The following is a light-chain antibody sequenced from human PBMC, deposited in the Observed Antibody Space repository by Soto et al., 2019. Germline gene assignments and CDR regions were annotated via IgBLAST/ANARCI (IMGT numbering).Light chain of an antibody. CDR2: GAS. V-gene: IGKV3-20*01. CDR3: QQYGGSPRT. J-gene: IGKJ1*01. Sequence: IVLTQSPGTLSLSPGEGDTLSCRASQSISSNFLAWYQQKRGQAPRLLIHGASNRATGIPDRFSGSGSGTDFTLTITRLEPEDFAVYYCQQYGGSPRTFGQGTKVDIK. CDR1: QSISSNF.